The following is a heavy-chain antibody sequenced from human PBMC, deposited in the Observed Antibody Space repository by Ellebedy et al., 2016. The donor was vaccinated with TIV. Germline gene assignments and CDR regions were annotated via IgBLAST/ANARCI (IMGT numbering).Heavy chain of an antibody. J-gene: IGHJ4*02. V-gene: IGHV3-66*02. CDR2: IYSGGYT. CDR1: GFTFSSYW. D-gene: IGHD3-22*01. CDR3: VRSEYYYESSGYYSGFDY. Sequence: GESLKISXAASGFTFSSYWMSWVRQTPGKGLEWVSIIYSGGYTYYADSVQGRVTISRDNSRNTLLLEMYSLRPEDTAVYYCVRSEYYYESSGYYSGFDYWGQGTLVTVSS.